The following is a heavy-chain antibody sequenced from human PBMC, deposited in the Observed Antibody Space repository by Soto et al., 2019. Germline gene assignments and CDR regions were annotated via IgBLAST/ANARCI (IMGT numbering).Heavy chain of an antibody. D-gene: IGHD3-22*01. CDR1: GGSVSSDSYY. Sequence: SETLSLTCTVSGGSVSSDSYYWSWIRQPPGKGLEWIGYIYYSGSTNYNPPLKSRVTISVDTSKNQFSLKLSSVTAADTAVYYCARADYDSSGYPNYVDYWGQGTLVTVSS. CDR3: ARADYDSSGYPNYVDY. J-gene: IGHJ4*02. V-gene: IGHV4-61*01. CDR2: IYYSGST.